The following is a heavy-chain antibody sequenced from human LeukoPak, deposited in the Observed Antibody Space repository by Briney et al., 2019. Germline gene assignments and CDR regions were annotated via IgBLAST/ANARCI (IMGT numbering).Heavy chain of an antibody. J-gene: IGHJ4*02. Sequence: PSETLSLTCAVYGGSFSGYYWSWIRQPPGKGLEWIGEINHSGSTNYNPSLKSRVTISVDTSKNQFSLKLSSVTAADTAVYYCARGLGDKRRYDYWGQGTLVTVSS. CDR1: GGSFSGYY. V-gene: IGHV4-34*01. D-gene: IGHD3-16*01. CDR3: ARGLGDKRRYDY. CDR2: INHSGST.